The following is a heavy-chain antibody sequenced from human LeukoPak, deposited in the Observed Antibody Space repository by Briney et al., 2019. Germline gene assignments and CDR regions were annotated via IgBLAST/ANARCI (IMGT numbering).Heavy chain of an antibody. CDR1: GFTFTDYA. Sequence: PGGSLRLSCAASGFTFTDYAMSWVRQAPGKGLEWVSYISSSGGIIYYADSVKGRFTISRDNAKNSLYLQMNSLRAEDTAVYYCARDYNYWGQGTLVTVSS. CDR2: ISSSGGII. CDR3: ARDYNY. V-gene: IGHV3-11*01. J-gene: IGHJ4*02. D-gene: IGHD3-10*01.